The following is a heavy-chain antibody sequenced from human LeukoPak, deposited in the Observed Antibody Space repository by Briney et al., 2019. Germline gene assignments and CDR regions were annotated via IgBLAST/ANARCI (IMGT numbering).Heavy chain of an antibody. J-gene: IGHJ4*02. Sequence: ASVKVSCKASGGTFSSYAISWVRQAPGQGLEWMRRIIPILGIANYAQKFQGRVTITADKSASTAYMELSSLRSEDTAVYYCARSYSSGWYYFDYWGQGTLVTVSS. V-gene: IGHV1-69*04. CDR1: GGTFSSYA. CDR2: IIPILGIA. D-gene: IGHD6-19*01. CDR3: ARSYSSGWYYFDY.